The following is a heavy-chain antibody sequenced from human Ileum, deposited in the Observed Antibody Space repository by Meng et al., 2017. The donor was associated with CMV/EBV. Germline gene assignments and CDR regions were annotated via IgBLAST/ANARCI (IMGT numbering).Heavy chain of an antibody. Sequence: GRLVVAGGYLIQPWGFLRLSCVTFGLNVKSNYIPWVRQAAGKGLVWVAVIYGGVTTYYTDSVKCRFTTSRENSKNTVYLQMNSLRAEDTAVYYCANSYGSGSYGIFDYWGQGTLVTVSS. D-gene: IGHD3-10*01. CDR3: ANSYGSGSYGIFDY. CDR2: IYGGVTT. CDR1: GLNVKSNY. V-gene: IGHV3-53*01. J-gene: IGHJ4*02.